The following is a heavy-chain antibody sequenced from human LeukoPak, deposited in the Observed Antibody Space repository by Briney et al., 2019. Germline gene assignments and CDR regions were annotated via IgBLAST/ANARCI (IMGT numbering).Heavy chain of an antibody. CDR3: ARVPAAITAFDI. CDR2: INPNSGGT. D-gene: IGHD2-2*02. J-gene: IGHJ3*02. Sequence: ASVKVSCKASGYTFTGYYMHWVRQAPGQGLEWMGWINPNSGGTNYAQKFQGGVTMTRDTSISTAYMELSRLRSDDTAVYYCARVPAAITAFDIWGQGTMVTVSS. V-gene: IGHV1-2*02. CDR1: GYTFTGYY.